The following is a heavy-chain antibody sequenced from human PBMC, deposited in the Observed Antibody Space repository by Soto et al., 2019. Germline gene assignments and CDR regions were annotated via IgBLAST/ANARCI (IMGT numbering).Heavy chain of an antibody. J-gene: IGHJ4*02. CDR1: GFIVSSSY. V-gene: IGHV3-53*01. D-gene: IGHD1-26*01. CDR2: IYSGGTT. CDR3: ARLYSARYTSFDY. Sequence: GGSLRLSCAASGFIVSSSYMNWVRQAPGKGLEWVSAIYSGGTTYHADSVKGRFIISRDDSKNKLYLQMNSLRAEDTAVYYCARLYSARYTSFDYWGQGTLVTVSS.